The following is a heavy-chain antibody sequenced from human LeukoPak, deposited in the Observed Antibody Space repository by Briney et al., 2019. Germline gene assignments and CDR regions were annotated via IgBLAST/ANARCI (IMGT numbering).Heavy chain of an antibody. Sequence: VIRGSAGDRTHYADSVEGRFTISKDNSKNTLYLQMNSLRAEDTAVYYCARDRPGFYPFDNWGQGTLVTVSS. D-gene: IGHD2/OR15-2a*01. CDR2: IRGSAGDRT. V-gene: IGHV3-23*01. J-gene: IGHJ4*02. CDR3: ARDRPGFYPFDN.